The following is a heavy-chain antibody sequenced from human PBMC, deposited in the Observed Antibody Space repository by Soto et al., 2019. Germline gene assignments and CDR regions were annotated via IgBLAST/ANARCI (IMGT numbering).Heavy chain of an antibody. CDR1: GFIFSDYA. CDR3: ARENSRISPRLFQH. D-gene: IGHD6-6*01. CDR2: ISPAGTNQ. Sequence: EGSLRLSCVASGFIFSDYAMHWARQAPGKGLEWVALISPAGTNQYYADSAKGRFTISRDNSKNTLYLQMNSLRPEDTGLYYCARENSRISPRLFQHWGHGTLVTVSS. V-gene: IGHV3-30-3*01. J-gene: IGHJ1*01.